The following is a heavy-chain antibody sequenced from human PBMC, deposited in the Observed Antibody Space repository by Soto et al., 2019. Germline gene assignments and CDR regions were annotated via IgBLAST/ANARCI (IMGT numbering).Heavy chain of an antibody. V-gene: IGHV3-23*01. CDR2: ISGSGGST. J-gene: IGHJ3*02. D-gene: IGHD3-10*01. CDR1: GFTFSSYA. Sequence: EVQLLESGGGLVQPGGSLRLSCAASGFTFSSYAMSWVRQAPGKRLEWVSAISGSGGSTYYADSVKGRFTISRDNSKNTLYLQMNSLRAEDTAVYYCAKDGIGTYYYGSGAFDIWGQGTMVTVSS. CDR3: AKDGIGTYYYGSGAFDI.